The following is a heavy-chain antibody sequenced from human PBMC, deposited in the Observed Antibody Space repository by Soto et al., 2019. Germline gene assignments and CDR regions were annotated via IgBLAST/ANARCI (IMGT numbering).Heavy chain of an antibody. CDR3: ARVSVAVARDN. CDR1: GLTCSNFA. V-gene: IGHV3-23*01. D-gene: IGHD6-19*01. CDR2: ISGSGATT. Sequence: GSLRLSCAASGLTCSNFAMSWVRQAPGKGLEWVSSISGSGATTSYADSVEGRFTISRDNSKNTLYLQMNSLRVEDTGVYYCARVSVAVARDNWGQGTLVTVSS. J-gene: IGHJ4*02.